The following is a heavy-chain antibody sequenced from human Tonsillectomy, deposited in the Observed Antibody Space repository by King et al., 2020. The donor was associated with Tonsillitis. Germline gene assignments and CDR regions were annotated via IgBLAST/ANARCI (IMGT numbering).Heavy chain of an antibody. V-gene: IGHV3-48*01. J-gene: IGHJ4*02. CDR3: ARDERGYSGYDYGIDY. CDR2: ISSSSSTI. CDR1: GFTFSSYS. Sequence: VQLVESGGGLVQPGGSLRLSCAASGFTFSSYSMNWVRQAPGKGLEWVSYISSSSSTIYYADSVKGRFTISRDNAKNSLHLQMNSLRAEDTAVYYCARDERGYSGYDYGIDYWGQGTLVTVSS. D-gene: IGHD5-12*01.